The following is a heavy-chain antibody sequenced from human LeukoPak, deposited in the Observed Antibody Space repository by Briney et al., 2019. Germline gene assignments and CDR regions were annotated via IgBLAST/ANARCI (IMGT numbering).Heavy chain of an antibody. V-gene: IGHV3-23*01. CDR2: ISGSGGST. J-gene: IGHJ4*02. CDR3: AKRPGDSSGYYDY. Sequence: PGGSLRLSCAASGFTFSSYAMSWVRQAPGKGLEWVSAISGSGGSTYHADSVKGRFTISRDNSKNTLYLQMNSLRAEDTAVYYCAKRPGDSSGYYDYWGQGTLVTVSS. CDR1: GFTFSSYA. D-gene: IGHD3-22*01.